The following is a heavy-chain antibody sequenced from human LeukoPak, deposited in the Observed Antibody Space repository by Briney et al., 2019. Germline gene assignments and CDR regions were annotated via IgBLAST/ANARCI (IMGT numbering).Heavy chain of an antibody. CDR2: IYYSGST. D-gene: IGHD2-8*01. CDR1: GGSISSSSYC. V-gene: IGHV4-39*01. J-gene: IGHJ3*02. Sequence: PSETLSLTCTVSGGSISSSSYCWGWIRQPPGKGLEWIGSIYYSGSTYYNPSLKSRVTISVDTSKNQFSLKLSSVTAADTAVYYCASRYCTNGVCYTAGDAFDIWGQGTMVTVSS. CDR3: ASRYCTNGVCYTAGDAFDI.